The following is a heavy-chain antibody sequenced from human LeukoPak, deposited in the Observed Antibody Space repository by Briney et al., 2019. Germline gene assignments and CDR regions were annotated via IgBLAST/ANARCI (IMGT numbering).Heavy chain of an antibody. Sequence: GESLKISCKGSGFRFANSWIGWVRQVSGKGLEWMGTIYPDDPDIRYSPSFQGQVTISGDKSSSTAYLQWNSLKASDTAMYFCAKKRSSGYYDSGGYAIDAFDVWGQGTMVTVSS. CDR1: GFRFANSW. J-gene: IGHJ3*01. CDR3: AKKRSSGYYDSGGYAIDAFDV. D-gene: IGHD3-22*01. V-gene: IGHV5-51*01. CDR2: IYPDDPDI.